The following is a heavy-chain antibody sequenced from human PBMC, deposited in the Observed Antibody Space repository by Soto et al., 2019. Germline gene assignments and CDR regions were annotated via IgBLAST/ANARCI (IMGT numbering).Heavy chain of an antibody. V-gene: IGHV3-7*02. CDR3: AKGGRALNFYYYGMDV. Sequence: PGGSLRLSCAASGFSLINFWMAWVRQTGKGLEWVANINSDGSGKYYVDSVEGRFTISRDNSRNTLYLQMNSLRAEDTAVYYCAKGGRALNFYYYGMDVWGQGTTVTVSS. CDR1: GFSLINFW. CDR2: INSDGSGK. J-gene: IGHJ6*02.